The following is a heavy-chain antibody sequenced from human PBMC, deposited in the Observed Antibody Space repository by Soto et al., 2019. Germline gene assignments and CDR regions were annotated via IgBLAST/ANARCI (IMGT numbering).Heavy chain of an antibody. J-gene: IGHJ5*02. V-gene: IGHV4-61*01. CDR2: IYYSGST. CDR1: GGSVSSGSYY. CDR3: ARKRGGKIDP. Sequence: QVQLQESGPGLMKPSETLSLTCTVSGGSVSSGSYYWSWIRQPPGKGLEWIGYIYYSGSTNYNPSLKSRVTISVDTSKNQFSLKLSSVTAADTAVYYCARKRGGKIDPWGQGTLVTVSS.